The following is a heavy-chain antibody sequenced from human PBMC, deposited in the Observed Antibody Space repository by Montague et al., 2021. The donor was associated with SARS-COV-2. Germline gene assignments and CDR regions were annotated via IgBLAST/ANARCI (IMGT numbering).Heavy chain of an antibody. D-gene: IGHD5-12*01. CDR1: GGSISSGSYY. CDR2: IYTSGTT. CDR3: ARAHSGSWGHLDN. J-gene: IGHJ4*02. V-gene: IGHV4-61*02. Sequence: TLSLTCTVSGGSISSGSYYWSWIRQPAGKGLEWIGRIYTSGTTEYGFSLKSRVTISVDTSKNQFSLKLTSVTAADTAVYYCARAHSGSWGHLDNWGQGSMVTVSA.